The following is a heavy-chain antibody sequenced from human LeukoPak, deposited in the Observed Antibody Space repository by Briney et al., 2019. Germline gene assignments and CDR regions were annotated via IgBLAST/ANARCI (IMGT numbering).Heavy chain of an antibody. CDR1: GYTFMNYD. V-gene: IGHV1-8*02. J-gene: IGHJ6*03. CDR2: MYPKSLNT. Sequence: PVASVKVSCKPSGYTFMNYDINWVRQAPGQGLEWMGWMYPKSLNTGYGQEFQGRVTMTRNTSISTAYMELSSLRSEDTAVYYCARALSWTTESYYYMDVWGKGTTVTVSS. D-gene: IGHD3/OR15-3a*01. CDR3: ARALSWTTESYYYMDV.